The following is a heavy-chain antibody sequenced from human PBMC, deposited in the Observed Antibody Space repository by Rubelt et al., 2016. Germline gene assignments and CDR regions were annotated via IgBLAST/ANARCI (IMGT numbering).Heavy chain of an antibody. Sequence: QVQLQQWGEGLLKPSETLSLTCAVYGGSFSGYYCTWIRQPPGKGLEWLGEIHPSVSTNYNPSLKSRITITADTSKNQFSLNPNSVPGADATVYYCARGLDSTKTGADWGQGTLVTVSS. V-gene: IGHV4-34*02. CDR3: ARGLDSTKTGAD. D-gene: IGHD3-10*01. CDR2: IHPSVST. CDR1: GGSFSGYY. J-gene: IGHJ4*02.